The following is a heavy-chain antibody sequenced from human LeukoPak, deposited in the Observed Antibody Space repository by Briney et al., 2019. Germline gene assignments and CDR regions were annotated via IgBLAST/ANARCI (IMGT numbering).Heavy chain of an antibody. V-gene: IGHV4-38-2*02. Sequence: RPLETLSLTCNVSGYSINALANWGWIRQSPGKGLEWIGSFYYGGSTYYNPSLRSRVTISVDTSKNQFSLRLSSVTAADTAVYYCASYSSSWHSFDYWGQGTLVTVSS. CDR2: FYYGGST. CDR3: ASYSSSWHSFDY. D-gene: IGHD6-13*01. J-gene: IGHJ4*02. CDR1: GYSINALAN.